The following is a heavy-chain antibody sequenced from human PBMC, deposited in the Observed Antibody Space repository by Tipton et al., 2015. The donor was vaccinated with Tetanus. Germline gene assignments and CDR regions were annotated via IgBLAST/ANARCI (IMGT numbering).Heavy chain of an antibody. CDR3: ARNVYTVTNDAFDI. CDR2: IHHSGLA. Sequence: TLSLTCNVSGGSINTGDYYWSWIRQPPGKGLEWIAFIHHSGLAFSKPSLKSRVSISIDTSQNQFSLRLTSVMAADTAVYFCARNVYTVTNDAFDIWGHGTLVNVSS. J-gene: IGHJ3*02. D-gene: IGHD4-11*01. V-gene: IGHV4-30-4*01. CDR1: GGSINTGDYY.